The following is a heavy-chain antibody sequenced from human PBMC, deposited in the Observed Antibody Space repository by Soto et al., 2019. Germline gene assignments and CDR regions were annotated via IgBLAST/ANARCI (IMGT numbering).Heavy chain of an antibody. V-gene: IGHV3-66*01. CDR1: LFIVSDNY. Sequence: VRLVQSGGGLVQPGGSLRLSCAASLFIVSDNYMRWVRQAPGKGLEWVSLIYSGGGTDYAESVKGRFTISRDNSKNTLYLQINGLKAEDTGIYYCATRMTTAPYGGQGTVVTVSS. D-gene: IGHD4-17*01. CDR2: IYSGGGT. J-gene: IGHJ4*02. CDR3: ATRMTTAPY.